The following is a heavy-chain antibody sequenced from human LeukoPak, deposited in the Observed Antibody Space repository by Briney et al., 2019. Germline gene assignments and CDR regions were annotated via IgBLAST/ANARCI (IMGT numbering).Heavy chain of an antibody. V-gene: IGHV4-34*01. J-gene: IGHJ4*02. Sequence: SETLSLTCTVSGGSISSYYWSWIRQPPGKGLEWIGEINHSGSTNYNPSLKSRVTISVDTSKNQFSPKLSSVTAADTAVYYCASLGYSYGYADYWGQGTLVTVSS. CDR2: INHSGST. CDR3: ASLGYSYGYADY. CDR1: GGSISSYY. D-gene: IGHD5-18*01.